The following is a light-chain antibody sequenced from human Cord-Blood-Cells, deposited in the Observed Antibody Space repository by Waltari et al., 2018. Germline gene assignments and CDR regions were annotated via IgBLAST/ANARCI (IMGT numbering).Light chain of an antibody. CDR2: EGS. CDR3: CSYAGSSTYV. CDR1: SSDVGSYNL. J-gene: IGLJ1*01. Sequence: QSALTQPASVSGSPGQSITISCTGTSSDVGSYNLVSWYQQHPGKAPKLMIYEGSKRPSGVSNRCSGSKSGNTAPLTISGLQAEDEADYYCCSYAGSSTYVFGTGTKVTVL. V-gene: IGLV2-23*01.